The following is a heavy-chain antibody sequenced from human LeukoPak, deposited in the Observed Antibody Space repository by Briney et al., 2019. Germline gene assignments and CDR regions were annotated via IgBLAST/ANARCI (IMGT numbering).Heavy chain of an antibody. CDR1: GFTFSKCA. CDR3: AKQDGDYLYGMDV. Sequence: GGSLRLSCAASGFTFSKCAMSWVRQAPGKGLEWVSTVNDRGTGTYYADSVKGRFTISRDNSKNTLSLQMISLRAEDTAVYYCAKQDGDYLYGMDVWGQGTTVTVSS. CDR2: VNDRGTGT. V-gene: IGHV3-23*01. J-gene: IGHJ6*02. D-gene: IGHD4-17*01.